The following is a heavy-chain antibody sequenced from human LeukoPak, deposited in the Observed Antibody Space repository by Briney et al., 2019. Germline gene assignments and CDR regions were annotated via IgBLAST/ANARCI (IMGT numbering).Heavy chain of an antibody. CDR1: GGTFSSYA. CDR3: ARLDDYGGNPEIDY. D-gene: IGHD4-23*01. CDR2: IIPIFGTA. J-gene: IGHJ4*02. Sequence: GASVKVSCKASGGTFSSYAISWVRQAPGQGLEWMGGIIPIFGTANYAQKFQGRVTITTDESTSTAYMELSSLRSEDTAVYYCARLDDYGGNPEIDYWGQGTLVAVSS. V-gene: IGHV1-69*05.